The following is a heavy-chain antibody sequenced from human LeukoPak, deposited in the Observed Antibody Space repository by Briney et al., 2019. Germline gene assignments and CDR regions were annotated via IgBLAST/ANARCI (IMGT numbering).Heavy chain of an antibody. D-gene: IGHD3-16*02. J-gene: IGHJ4*02. CDR1: GGSISSYY. Sequence: SETLSLTCTVSGGSISSYYWSWIRQPPGKGLEWIGYIYYSGSTNYNPSLKSRVTISVDTSKNQFSLKLSSVTAADTAVYYCASSTDYDYVWGSYRFDYWGQGTLVTVSS. CDR2: IYYSGST. V-gene: IGHV4-59*01. CDR3: ASSTDYDYVWGSYRFDY.